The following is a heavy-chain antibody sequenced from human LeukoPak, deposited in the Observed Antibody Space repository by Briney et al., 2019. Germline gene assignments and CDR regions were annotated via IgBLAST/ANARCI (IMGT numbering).Heavy chain of an antibody. CDR3: AKSRGTGDIVVVIEFDY. CDR1: GFTFSSYA. V-gene: IGHV3-23*01. Sequence: GGSLRLSCAASGFTFSSYAMCWVRQAPGKGLEWVSAISGSGGSTYYADPVKGRFTISRDNSKNTLYLQMNSLRAEDTAVYYCAKSRGTGDIVVVIEFDYWGQGTLVTVSS. J-gene: IGHJ4*02. CDR2: ISGSGGST. D-gene: IGHD3-22*01.